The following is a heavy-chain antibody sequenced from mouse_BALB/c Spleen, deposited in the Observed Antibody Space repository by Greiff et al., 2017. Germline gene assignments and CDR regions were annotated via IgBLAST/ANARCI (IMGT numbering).Heavy chain of an antibody. J-gene: IGHJ1*01. D-gene: IGHD2-1*01. V-gene: IGHV5-12-2*01. CDR3: ARHMGGNHWYFDV. CDR1: GFTFSSYT. Sequence: EVKLVESGGGLVQPGGSLKLSCAASGFTFSSYTMSWVRQTPEKRLEWVAYISNGGGSTYYPDTVKGRFTISRDNAKNTLYLQMSSLKSEDTAMYYCARHMGGNHWYFDVWGAGTTVTVSS. CDR2: ISNGGGST.